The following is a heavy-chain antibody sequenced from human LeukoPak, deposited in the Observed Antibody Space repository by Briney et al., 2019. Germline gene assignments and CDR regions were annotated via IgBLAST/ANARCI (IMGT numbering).Heavy chain of an antibody. CDR1: GFTFSSYW. Sequence: PGGSLRLSCAASGFTFSSYWMSWVRQAPGKGLEWVANIKQDGSEKYYVDSVKGRFTISRDNAKNSLYLQMNSLRAEDTAVYYCASGGRLVATTEGPDYWRQGTLVTVSS. CDR3: ASGGRLVATTEGPDY. J-gene: IGHJ4*02. V-gene: IGHV3-7*01. CDR2: IKQDGSEK. D-gene: IGHD5-24*01.